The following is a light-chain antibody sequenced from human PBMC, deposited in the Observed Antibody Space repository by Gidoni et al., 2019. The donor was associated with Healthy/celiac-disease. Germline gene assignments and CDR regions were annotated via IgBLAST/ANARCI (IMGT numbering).Light chain of an antibody. CDR1: QSISSY. CDR2: AAS. CDR3: QQSYSNPPT. V-gene: IGKV1-39*01. Sequence: DIQMTQSPSSLSASVGDRVTITCRASQSISSYLNWYQQKPGKAPKLLIYAASSMQSGVPSSYSGSGSGTDFTLNSSSLKTEDVATYYCQQSYSNPPTCGQGTKVEIK. J-gene: IGKJ1*01.